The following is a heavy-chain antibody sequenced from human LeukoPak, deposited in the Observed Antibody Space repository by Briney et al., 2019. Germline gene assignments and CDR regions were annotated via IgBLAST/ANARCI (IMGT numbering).Heavy chain of an antibody. D-gene: IGHD3-3*01. J-gene: IGHJ4*02. CDR1: GGSINSYY. CDR3: ARKREWSAPFDY. CDR2: VYYGGGT. V-gene: IGHV4-59*08. Sequence: SETPSLTCTVSGGSINSYYWSWIRQSPGRGLEWIGYVYYGGGTNYNPSLKSRVAMSVDKSQNQFSLRLNSVTAADTAIYYCARKREWSAPFDYWGQGRLVTVSS.